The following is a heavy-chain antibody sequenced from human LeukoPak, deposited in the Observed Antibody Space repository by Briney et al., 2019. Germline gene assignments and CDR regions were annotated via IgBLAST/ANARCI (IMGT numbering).Heavy chain of an antibody. Sequence: GGSLRLSCAASGFTFSSYGMHWVRQAPGKGLEWVAFIRYDGSNKYYADSVKGRFTISRDNAKNSLYLQMNSLRAEDTAVYYCARDKGYCSSTSCYDGGFDYWGQGTLVTVSS. J-gene: IGHJ4*02. V-gene: IGHV3-30*02. CDR3: ARDKGYCSSTSCYDGGFDY. CDR2: IRYDGSNK. CDR1: GFTFSSYG. D-gene: IGHD2-2*01.